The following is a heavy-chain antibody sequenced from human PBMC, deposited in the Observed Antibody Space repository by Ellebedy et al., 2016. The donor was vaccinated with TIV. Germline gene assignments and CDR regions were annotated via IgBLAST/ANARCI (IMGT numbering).Heavy chain of an antibody. V-gene: IGHV4-38-2*01. Sequence: SETLSLTCVVSGFSISSGYYWGWIRQPPGKGLEWIGSIHHTGTTSYTASLESRVTISVDTSKNQFSLKLSAVTAADTAVYYCARVMRYSSNSDYWGQGTLVTVSS. D-gene: IGHD6-13*01. CDR2: IHHTGTT. CDR3: ARVMRYSSNSDY. J-gene: IGHJ4*02. CDR1: GFSISSGYY.